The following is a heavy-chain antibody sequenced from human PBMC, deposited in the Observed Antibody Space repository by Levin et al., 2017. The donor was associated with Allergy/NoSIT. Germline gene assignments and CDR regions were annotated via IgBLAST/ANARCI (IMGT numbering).Heavy chain of an antibody. V-gene: IGHV3-33*01. CDR1: GFTFSSYG. D-gene: IGHD2-2*01. J-gene: IGHJ6*02. CDR2: IWYDGSNK. Sequence: GGSLRLSCAASGFTFSSYGMHWVRQAPGKGLEWVAVIWYDGSNKYYADSVKGRFTISRDNSKNTLYLQMNSLRAEDTAVYYCAREYQLLSGYYYYGMDVWGQGTTVTVSS. CDR3: AREYQLLSGYYYYGMDV.